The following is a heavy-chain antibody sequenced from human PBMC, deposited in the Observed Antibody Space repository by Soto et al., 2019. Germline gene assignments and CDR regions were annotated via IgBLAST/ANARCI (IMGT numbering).Heavy chain of an antibody. D-gene: IGHD3-10*01. J-gene: IGHJ6*03. CDR1: GGSFSGYY. Sequence: SETLSLTCAVYGGSFSGYYWSWIRQPPGKGLEWIGEINHSGSTNYNPSLKSRVTISVDTSKNQFSLKLSSVTAADTAVYYCARGGRGPRPPRGFYYYYMDVWGKGTTVTVSS. CDR3: ARGGRGPRPPRGFYYYYMDV. V-gene: IGHV4-34*01. CDR2: INHSGST.